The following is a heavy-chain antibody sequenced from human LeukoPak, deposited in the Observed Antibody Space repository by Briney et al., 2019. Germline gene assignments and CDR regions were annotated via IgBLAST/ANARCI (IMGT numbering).Heavy chain of an antibody. V-gene: IGHV4-30-2*01. CDR3: AREEATKNYFDY. Sequence: SQTLSLTCTVSGGSIGSGGYYWSWIRQPPGKGLEWIGYIYHSGSTYYNPSPKSRVTISVDRSKNQFSLKLSSVTAADTAVYYCAREEATKNYFDYWGQGTLVTVSS. CDR2: IYHSGST. D-gene: IGHD5-12*01. CDR1: GGSIGSGGYY. J-gene: IGHJ4*02.